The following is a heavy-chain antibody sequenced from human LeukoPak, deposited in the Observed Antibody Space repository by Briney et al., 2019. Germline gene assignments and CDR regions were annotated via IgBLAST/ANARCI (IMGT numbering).Heavy chain of an antibody. CDR2: ISPNSGGT. J-gene: IGHJ6*03. Sequence: ASVKAPCKASGYTLTGYYISWVRQAPGQGLEWLGWISPNSGGTNYEQKFQGRVTMTRDTSISTAYMELSRLRSDDTAVYYCARENIPAARFYYYYYMDVWGKGTTVTVSS. CDR1: GYTLTGYY. V-gene: IGHV1-2*02. D-gene: IGHD2-2*01. CDR3: ARENIPAARFYYYYYMDV.